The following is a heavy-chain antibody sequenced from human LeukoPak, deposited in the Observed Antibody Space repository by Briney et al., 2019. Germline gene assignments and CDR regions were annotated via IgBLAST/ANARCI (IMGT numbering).Heavy chain of an antibody. CDR3: ARMARGSHTDY. Sequence: TGGSLRLSCAASGFTFSSYGMHWVRQAPGKGLEWVAVIWYDGSNKYYADSVKGRFTISRDNSKNTLYLQMNSLRAEDTAVYYCARMARGSHTDYWGQGTLVTVSS. D-gene: IGHD5-12*01. J-gene: IGHJ4*02. V-gene: IGHV3-33*01. CDR2: IWYDGSNK. CDR1: GFTFSSYG.